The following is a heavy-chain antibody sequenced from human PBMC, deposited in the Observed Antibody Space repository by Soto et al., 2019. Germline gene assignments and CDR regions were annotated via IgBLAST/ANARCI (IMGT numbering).Heavy chain of an antibody. V-gene: IGHV1-18*01. CDR3: ARVGQEYSSSSGFDP. D-gene: IGHD6-6*01. Sequence: ASVKVSCKASGYTFTSYGISWVRQAPGQGLEWMGWISAYNGNTNYAQKLQGRVTMTTDTSTSTAYMELRSLRSDDTAVYYCARVGQEYSSSSGFDPWGQGTLVTVSS. J-gene: IGHJ5*02. CDR2: ISAYNGNT. CDR1: GYTFTSYG.